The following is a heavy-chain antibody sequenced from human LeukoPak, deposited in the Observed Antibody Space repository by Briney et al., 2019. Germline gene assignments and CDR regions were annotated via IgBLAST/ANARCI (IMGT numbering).Heavy chain of an antibody. J-gene: IGHJ6*03. CDR1: GGSISSYY. D-gene: IGHD2-15*01. CDR3: ARRGRKDRGGYYYYYMDV. CDR2: IYTSGST. V-gene: IGHV4-4*09. Sequence: SETLSLTCTVSGGSISSYYWSWIRQPPGKGLEWIGYIYTSGSTTYNPSLKSRVTISVDSTKNQFSLKLSSVTAADTAVYYCARRGRKDRGGYYYYYMDVWGKGTTVTVSS.